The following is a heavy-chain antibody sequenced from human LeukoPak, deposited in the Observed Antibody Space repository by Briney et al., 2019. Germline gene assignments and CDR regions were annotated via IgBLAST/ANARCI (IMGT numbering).Heavy chain of an antibody. V-gene: IGHV4-38-2*02. D-gene: IGHD4-17*01. Sequence: SETLSLTCTVSGYSISSGYYWGWIRQPPGKGLEWIGSIYHSGSTYYNPSLKSRVTISVDTSKNQFSLKLSSVTAADTAVYYCARLFVYGDYEVDYWGQGTLVTVSS. CDR1: GYSISSGYY. CDR2: IYHSGST. J-gene: IGHJ4*02. CDR3: ARLFVYGDYEVDY.